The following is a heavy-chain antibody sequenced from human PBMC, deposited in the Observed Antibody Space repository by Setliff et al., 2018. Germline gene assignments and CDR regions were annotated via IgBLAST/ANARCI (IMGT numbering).Heavy chain of an antibody. J-gene: IGHJ6*03. CDR2: IYIGGSA. D-gene: IGHD6-19*01. Sequence: SETLSLTFTVSGGSISSYYWSWIRQPAGKGLEWIGQIYIGGSANYNPSLKSRVTMSIDTSKNQFSLKLNSVTAADMAVYYCAREQWLDPPGYYYMDVWAKGTTVTVSS. V-gene: IGHV4-4*07. CDR1: GGSISSYY. CDR3: AREQWLDPPGYYYMDV.